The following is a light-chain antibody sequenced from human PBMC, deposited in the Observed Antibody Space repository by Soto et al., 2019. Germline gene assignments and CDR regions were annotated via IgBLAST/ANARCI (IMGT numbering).Light chain of an antibody. CDR2: GAS. CDR1: QSVVNN. V-gene: IGKV3-20*01. J-gene: IGKJ5*01. Sequence: EIVMTQSPATLSVSPWERTTLLCRASQSVVNNLAWYQQKPGQAPRLLIHGASSRPTGIPDRFSGSGSGTDFTLTISRLEPEDFAVYYCQQYGSSSTFGQGTRLEI. CDR3: QQYGSSST.